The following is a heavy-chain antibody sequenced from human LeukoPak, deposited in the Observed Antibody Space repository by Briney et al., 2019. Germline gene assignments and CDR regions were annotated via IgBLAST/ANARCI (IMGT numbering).Heavy chain of an antibody. CDR2: IYHSGST. Sequence: PSETLSLTCTVSGYSISSGYYWGWIRQPPGKGLEWIGSIYHSGSTYYNPSLKSRVTISVDTSKNQFSLKLSSVTAADTAVYYCASVVGLITMVRGAWGDAFDIWGQGTMVTVSS. V-gene: IGHV4-38-2*02. CDR1: GYSISSGYY. D-gene: IGHD3-10*01. J-gene: IGHJ3*02. CDR3: ASVVGLITMVRGAWGDAFDI.